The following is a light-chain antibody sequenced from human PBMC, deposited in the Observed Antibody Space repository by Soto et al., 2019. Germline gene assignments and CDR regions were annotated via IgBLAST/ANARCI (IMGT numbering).Light chain of an antibody. Sequence: QSALTQPASVSGSPGQSITIPCTGTSSDVGAYNYVSWYQQHPGKAPKLMIFEVSDRPSGVSNRFSGSKSGNTASLTISGLQAEDEADYYCSSYTSSNTLEFGGGTKLTVL. CDR3: SSYTSSNTLE. V-gene: IGLV2-14*01. J-gene: IGLJ2*01. CDR2: EVS. CDR1: SSDVGAYNY.